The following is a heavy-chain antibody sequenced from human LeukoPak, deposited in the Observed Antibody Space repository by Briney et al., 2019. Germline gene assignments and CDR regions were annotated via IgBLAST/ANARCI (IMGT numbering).Heavy chain of an antibody. V-gene: IGHV3-23*01. J-gene: IGHJ4*02. CDR3: AKDRRLVVRGDLDY. CDR1: GFTFSSYA. Sequence: TGGSLRLSCAASGFTFSSYAMSWVRQAPGMGLEWVSGISGSGGSTNYADSVKGRFTISRDNSKNTLYLQMNSLRAEDTAVYYCAKDRRLVVRGDLDYWGQGTLVSVSS. CDR2: ISGSGGST. D-gene: IGHD3-10*01.